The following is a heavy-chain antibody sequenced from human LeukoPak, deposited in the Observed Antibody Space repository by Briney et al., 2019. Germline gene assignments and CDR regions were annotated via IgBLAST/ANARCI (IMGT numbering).Heavy chain of an antibody. V-gene: IGHV4-30-4*01. CDR2: IYYSGST. D-gene: IGHD2-2*01. CDR1: GDSISSGDYY. J-gene: IGHJ4*02. Sequence: PSQTLSLTCTVSGDSISSGDYYWSWIRQPPGKGLEWIGHIYYSGSTNYNPSLKSRVIISVDTSKNQFSLKLTSVTAADTAVYYCARGAVPAAISLWGQGTLVTVSS. CDR3: ARGAVPAAISL.